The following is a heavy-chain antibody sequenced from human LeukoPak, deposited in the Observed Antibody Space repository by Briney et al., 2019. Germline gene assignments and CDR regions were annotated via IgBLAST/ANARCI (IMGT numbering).Heavy chain of an antibody. J-gene: IGHJ4*02. CDR2: MNPNSGAT. Sequence: ASVKVSCKASGYTFTSYDFNWLRQATGQGPEWMGWMNPNSGATGYAQKFQGRVTMTRSASINTAYMELTDLRSEDTAVYYCARAPRSWGFGYWGQGTLVTVSS. CDR3: ARAPRSWGFGY. V-gene: IGHV1-8*01. CDR1: GYTFTSYD. D-gene: IGHD7-27*01.